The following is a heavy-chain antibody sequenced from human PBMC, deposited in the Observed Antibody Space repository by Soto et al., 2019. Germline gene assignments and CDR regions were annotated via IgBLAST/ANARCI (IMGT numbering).Heavy chain of an antibody. V-gene: IGHV4-59*01. CDR2: IYYSGST. CDR1: GGSISSYY. D-gene: IGHD4-17*01. Sequence: QVQLQESGPGLVKPSETLSLTCTVSGGSISSYYWSWIRQPPGKGLEWIGYIYYSGSTNYNHSLMSRVTISVDTSKNRFSLELRSLTAADTAVYYCAAPGYGDYDNWGQGTLVSVSS. J-gene: IGHJ4*02. CDR3: AAPGYGDYDN.